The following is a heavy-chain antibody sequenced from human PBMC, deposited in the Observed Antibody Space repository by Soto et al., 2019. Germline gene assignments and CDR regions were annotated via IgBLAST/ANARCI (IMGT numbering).Heavy chain of an antibody. V-gene: IGHV3-33*01. Sequence: QVQLVESGGGVVQPGRSLRLSCAASGFTFSSYGMHWVRQAPGKGLEGVAVIWLDGSNKYYADSVKGRFTISRDNSKNTLYLQMNSLRAEDTAVYYCARGLWSFDYWGQGNLVTVSS. J-gene: IGHJ4*02. CDR2: IWLDGSNK. CDR3: ARGLWSFDY. CDR1: GFTFSSYG. D-gene: IGHD5-18*01.